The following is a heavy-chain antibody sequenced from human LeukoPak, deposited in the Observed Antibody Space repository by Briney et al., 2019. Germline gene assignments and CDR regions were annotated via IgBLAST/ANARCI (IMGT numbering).Heavy chain of an antibody. CDR1: GFTFSSYA. D-gene: IGHD6-13*01. CDR2: ISGSGDST. CDR3: AKDRYTSRAAGADY. J-gene: IGHJ4*02. V-gene: IGHV3-23*01. Sequence: GGSLRLSCAASGFTFSSYAMSCVRQAPGKGLEWVSAISGSGDSTYYADSVKGRFTISRDNSKNTLYLQMNSLRTEDTAIYYCAKDRYTSRAAGADYWGQGTLVTVSP.